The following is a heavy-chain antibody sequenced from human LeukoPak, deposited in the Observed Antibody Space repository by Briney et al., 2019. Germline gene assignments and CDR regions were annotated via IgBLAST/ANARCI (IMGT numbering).Heavy chain of an antibody. CDR1: GFTFSVAA. CDR3: AKDIQLST. D-gene: IGHD5-24*01. V-gene: IGHV3-23*01. J-gene: IGHJ3*01. Sequence: GGSLILSCAASGFTFSVAAMTWVRQAPGKGLEWVSLIGASGESTYYADSVKGRFTISRDNSKNTLSLQMNSLRVEDTAMYFCAKDIQLSTWGLGTMVTVSS. CDR2: IGASGEST.